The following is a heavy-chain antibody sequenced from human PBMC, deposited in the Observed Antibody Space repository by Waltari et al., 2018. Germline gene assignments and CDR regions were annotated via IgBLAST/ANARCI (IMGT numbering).Heavy chain of an antibody. CDR3: ARDRRPTLILGSGAFDI. CDR1: GFTFSYYT. J-gene: IGHJ3*02. Sequence: EVQLVESGGGLVRPGGSLRLSCAASGFTFSYYTMNWVRQAPGKGPAWLSFITSDGTHTTYADSGRGRFTISRDNAKNSLFLQINSLRADDTAVYYCARDRRPTLILGSGAFDIWGQGIKVNVSS. CDR2: ITSDGTHT. V-gene: IGHV3-21*01. D-gene: IGHD3-22*01.